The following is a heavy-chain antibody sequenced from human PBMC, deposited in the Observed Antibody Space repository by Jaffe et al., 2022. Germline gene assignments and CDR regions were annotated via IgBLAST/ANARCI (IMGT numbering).Heavy chain of an antibody. D-gene: IGHD3-9*01. J-gene: IGHJ2*01. CDR3: ARDLRYYDILTGYSPYWYFDL. V-gene: IGHV4-59*01. Sequence: QVQLQESGPGLVKPSETLSLTCTVSGGSISSYYWSWIRQPPGKGLEWIGYIYYSGSTNYNPSLKSRVTISVDTSKNQFSLKLSSVTAADTAVYYCARDLRYYDILTGYSPYWYFDLWGRGTLVTVSS. CDR1: GGSISSYY. CDR2: IYYSGST.